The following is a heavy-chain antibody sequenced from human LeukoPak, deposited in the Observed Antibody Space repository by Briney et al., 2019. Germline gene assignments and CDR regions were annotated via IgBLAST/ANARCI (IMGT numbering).Heavy chain of an antibody. D-gene: IGHD5-12*01. J-gene: IGHJ4*02. CDR2: IYSGGSI. V-gene: IGHV3-66*01. Sequence: SGGSLRLSCAASGITVSSNYMSWVRQAPGKGLEWVSVIYSGGSIYHADSVEGRFTISRDSSKNTLYLQMNSLRAEDTAVYYCARVQGSGYDFEYFDYWGQGTLVTVSS. CDR3: ARVQGSGYDFEYFDY. CDR1: GITVSSNY.